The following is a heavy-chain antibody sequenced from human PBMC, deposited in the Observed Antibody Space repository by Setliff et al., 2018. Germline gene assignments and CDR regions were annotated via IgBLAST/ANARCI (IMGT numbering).Heavy chain of an antibody. D-gene: IGHD3-10*01. CDR2: INHYGST. Sequence: SSETLSLTCAVYDGSFSDYYWSWIRQPPGKGLEWIGEINHYGSTKYKSSLKSRVTISVDTSKNQFSLKLNSVTAADTAVYYCARRWNFGPYGSGIHDGFDMWGQGTMVTVS. CDR1: DGSFSDYY. V-gene: IGHV4-34*01. CDR3: ARRWNFGPYGSGIHDGFDM. J-gene: IGHJ3*02.